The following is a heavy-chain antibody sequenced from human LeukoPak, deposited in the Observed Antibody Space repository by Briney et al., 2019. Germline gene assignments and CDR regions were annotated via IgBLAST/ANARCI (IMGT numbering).Heavy chain of an antibody. Sequence: VASVKVSCKASGYTFTGYYIHWVRQAPGQGLEWMGRINPNSGGTNYARKFQGRVTMTRDTSITTAYMELSGLRSDDTAVYSCARDIDRVFNWFDPWGQGTLVTVSS. V-gene: IGHV1-2*06. CDR2: INPNSGGT. CDR1: GYTFTGYY. J-gene: IGHJ5*02. D-gene: IGHD6-13*01. CDR3: ARDIDRVFNWFDP.